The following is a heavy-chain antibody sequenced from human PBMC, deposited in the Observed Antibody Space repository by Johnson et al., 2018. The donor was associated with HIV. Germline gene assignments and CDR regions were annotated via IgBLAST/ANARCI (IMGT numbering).Heavy chain of an antibody. D-gene: IGHD2-15*01. CDR2: IKRKIEGETT. V-gene: IGHV3-15*01. Sequence: VQLVESGGGLVKPGGSLRLSCAASGFTFSNVWMTWVRQAPGKGLEWVGRIKRKIEGETTDYAAPVKGRFTISRDDSKNTLYLQMNSLKTEDTAVYYCALGGSWYAFDIWGQGTMVTVSS. CDR3: ALGGSWYAFDI. J-gene: IGHJ3*02. CDR1: GFTFSNVW.